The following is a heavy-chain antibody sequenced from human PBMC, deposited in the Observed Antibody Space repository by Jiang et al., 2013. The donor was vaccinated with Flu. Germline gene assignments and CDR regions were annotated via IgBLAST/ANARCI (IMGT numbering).Heavy chain of an antibody. CDR2: TYYRSRWYN. V-gene: IGHV6-1*01. D-gene: IGHD5-18*01. CDR1: GDTVSSNSAA. Sequence: QTLSLTCAISGDTVSSNSAAWNWIRQSPSRGLEWLGRTYYRSRWYNDYAVSVKSRITINPDTSKNQFSLQLNSVTPEDTAVYFCAREWREDTALYSYYYAMDVWGQGTTVTV. J-gene: IGHJ6*02. CDR3: AREWREDTALYSYYYAMDV.